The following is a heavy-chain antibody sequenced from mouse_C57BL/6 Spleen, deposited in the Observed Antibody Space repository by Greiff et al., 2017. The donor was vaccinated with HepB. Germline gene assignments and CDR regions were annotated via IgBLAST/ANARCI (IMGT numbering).Heavy chain of an antibody. CDR2: ISSGSSTI. V-gene: IGHV5-17*01. CDR3: ARNSNYGSYYAMDY. CDR1: GFTFSDYG. Sequence: EVKLVESGGGLVKPGGSLKLSCAASGFTFSDYGMHWVRQAPEKGLEWVAYISSGSSTIYYADTVKGRFTISRDNAKNTLFLQMTSLRSEDTAMYYCARNSNYGSYYAMDYWGQGTSVTVSS. D-gene: IGHD2-5*01. J-gene: IGHJ4*01.